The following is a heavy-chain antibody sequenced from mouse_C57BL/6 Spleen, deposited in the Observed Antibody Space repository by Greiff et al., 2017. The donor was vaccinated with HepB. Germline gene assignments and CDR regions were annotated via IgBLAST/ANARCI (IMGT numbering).Heavy chain of an antibody. CDR2: INYDGSST. J-gene: IGHJ4*01. CDR3: ARDHRYDYDEGYAMDY. Sequence: EVQVVESEGGLVQPGSSMKLSCTASGFTFSDYYMAWVRQVPEKGLEWVANINYDGSSTYYLDSLKSRFIISRDNAKNILYLQMSSLKSEDTATYYGARDHRYDYDEGYAMDYWGQGTSVTVSS. CDR1: GFTFSDYY. V-gene: IGHV5-16*01. D-gene: IGHD2-4*01.